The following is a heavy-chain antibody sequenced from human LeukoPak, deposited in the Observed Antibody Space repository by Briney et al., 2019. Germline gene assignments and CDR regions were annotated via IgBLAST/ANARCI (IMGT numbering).Heavy chain of an antibody. V-gene: IGHV3-7*03. CDR2: IKQDGSVK. Sequence: GGSLRLSCAASGFTFSTYWMSWVRQAPGKGLEWVANIKQDGSVKNYVDSVKGRFTISRDNAKNSLYLQMNSLRADDTAMYYCVRGGYGPDYWGQGTLVTVS. CDR3: VRGGYGPDY. D-gene: IGHD5-12*01. CDR1: GFTFSTYW. J-gene: IGHJ4*02.